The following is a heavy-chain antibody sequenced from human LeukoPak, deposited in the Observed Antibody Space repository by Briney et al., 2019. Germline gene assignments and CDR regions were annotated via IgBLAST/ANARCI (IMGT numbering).Heavy chain of an antibody. CDR2: ISYDGSNK. CDR1: GFTFSSYG. D-gene: IGHD6-13*01. V-gene: IGHV3-30*18. J-gene: IGHJ4*02. CDR3: AKLGRGYSTTLPDY. Sequence: GGSLRLSCAASGFTFSSYGMHWVRQAPGKGLEWVAVISYDGSNKYYADSVKGRFTISRDSSKNTLYLQMNSLRAEDTAVYYCAKLGRGYSTTLPDYWGQGTLVTVSS.